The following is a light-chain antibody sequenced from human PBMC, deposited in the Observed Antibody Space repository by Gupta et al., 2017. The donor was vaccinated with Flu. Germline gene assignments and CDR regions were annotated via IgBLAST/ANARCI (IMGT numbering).Light chain of an antibody. CDR3: GAWDDSRNGHYV. CDR2: GNN. CDR1: SSNMGGNT. Sequence: DTTTCSGGSSNMGGNTENCYQQVPGMAPNLIIYGNNKRHAGGADRFSVSKSGTSTALAINGLQSEEEADYYCGAWDDSRNGHYVCGTGTKVTVL. J-gene: IGLJ1*01. V-gene: IGLV1-44*01.